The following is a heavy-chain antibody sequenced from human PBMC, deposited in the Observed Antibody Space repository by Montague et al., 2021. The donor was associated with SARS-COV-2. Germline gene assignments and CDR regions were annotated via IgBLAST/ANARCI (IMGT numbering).Heavy chain of an antibody. J-gene: IGHJ4*02. D-gene: IGHD3-22*01. CDR2: ISSSVSYI. CDR3: ARDYEASGYSHFDY. CDR1: GFTFSSYS. Sequence: SLRLSCAASGFTFSSYSMNWVRQAPGKGLEWVSSISSSVSYIYYADSVKGRFTISRDNAKNSLYLQMDSLRAEDTAVYYCARDYEASGYSHFDYWGQGTLVTVSS. V-gene: IGHV3-21*01.